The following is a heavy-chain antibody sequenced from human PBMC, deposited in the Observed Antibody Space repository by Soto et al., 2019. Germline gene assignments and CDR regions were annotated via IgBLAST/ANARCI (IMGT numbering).Heavy chain of an antibody. CDR2: INAGNGNT. CDR3: AKGGNIAVVVADYGMDV. V-gene: IGHV1-3*01. Sequence: ASVKVSCKASGYTFSNYAMHWVRQAPGQRLEWMGWINAGNGNTKYSQKFQDRVTITRDTSASTAYMELSSLRSEDTAVYYCAKGGNIAVVVADYGMDVWGQGTKVTVSS. D-gene: IGHD2-15*01. J-gene: IGHJ6*02. CDR1: GYTFSNYA.